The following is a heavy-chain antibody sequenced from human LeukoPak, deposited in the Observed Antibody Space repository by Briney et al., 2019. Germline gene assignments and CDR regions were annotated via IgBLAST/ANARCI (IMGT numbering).Heavy chain of an antibody. CDR3: ARAGAYHFDN. V-gene: IGHV3-33*08. CDR2: IWYDGSNK. D-gene: IGHD3-16*01. J-gene: IGHJ4*02. CDR1: GFTFSSYE. Sequence: PGGSLRLSCAASGFTFSSYEMNWVRQAPGKGLEWVAVIWYDGSNKYYADSVKGRFTISRDNAKSTLYLQMDSLRAEDTAVYYCARAGAYHFDNWGQGTLVTVSS.